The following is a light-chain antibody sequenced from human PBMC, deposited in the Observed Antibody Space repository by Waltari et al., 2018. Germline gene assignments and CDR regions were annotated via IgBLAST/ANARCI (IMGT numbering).Light chain of an antibody. CDR2: STD. CDR3: VLYMGGGMSV. CDR1: SGSVSTSYY. J-gene: IGLJ3*02. Sequence: QTVVTQEPSFSVSPGGTVTLTCGLSSGSVSTSYYTSWYQQTPGQAPRTLVYSTDSRSSGVPARFSGSIVGNKAALTITGAQADDESDYYCVLYMGGGMSVFGGGTKLTVL. V-gene: IGLV8-61*01.